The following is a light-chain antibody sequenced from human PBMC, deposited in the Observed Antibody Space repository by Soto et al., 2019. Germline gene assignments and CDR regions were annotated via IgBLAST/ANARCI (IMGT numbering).Light chain of an antibody. CDR3: QEYGSSQWT. Sequence: EIVLTQSPGTLSLSPGERATLSCRASQSVTSSILAWHQQKPGQAPRLLIHGASNRAPGIPDRFSGSGSGTDFTLTISRLEPEDFAVYYCQEYGSSQWTFGQGTKVDIK. CDR2: GAS. V-gene: IGKV3-20*01. CDR1: QSVTSSI. J-gene: IGKJ1*01.